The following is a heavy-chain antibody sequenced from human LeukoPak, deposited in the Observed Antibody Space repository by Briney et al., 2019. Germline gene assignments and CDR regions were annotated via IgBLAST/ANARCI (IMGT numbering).Heavy chain of an antibody. CDR3: ARSGLWLRGTTAFDH. CDR1: GYSISSGGYY. CDR2: IYYSGST. D-gene: IGHD4-17*01. Sequence: SETLSLTCTVSGYSISSGGYYWSGIRQHPGKGLEWIGYIYYSGSTYYNPSLKSRVTISVDTSKNQFSLKLSSVTAADTAVYYCARSGLWLRGTTAFDHWGQGTLVTVSS. V-gene: IGHV4-31*03. J-gene: IGHJ4*02.